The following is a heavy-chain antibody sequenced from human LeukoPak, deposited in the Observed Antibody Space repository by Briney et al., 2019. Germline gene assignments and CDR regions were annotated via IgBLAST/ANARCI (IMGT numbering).Heavy chain of an antibody. CDR1: GAFISSGDYY. Sequence: SETLSLTCTVSGAFISSGDYYWSWIRQPPGKGLEWIGYIYYSGSTDYNPSLKSRVTLSVDTSKNQFSLKLNSVPAADTATYYCARQFNNGFDIWGRGTMVTVSS. D-gene: IGHD2/OR15-2a*01. CDR2: IYYSGST. J-gene: IGHJ3*02. V-gene: IGHV4-39*01. CDR3: ARQFNNGFDI.